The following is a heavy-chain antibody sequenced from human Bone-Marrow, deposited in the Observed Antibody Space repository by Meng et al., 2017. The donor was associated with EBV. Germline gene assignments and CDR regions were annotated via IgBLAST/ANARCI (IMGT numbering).Heavy chain of an antibody. V-gene: IGHV3-21*01. CDR2: ISSSSSYI. CDR3: ARDGYSSSSMDY. Sequence: EVQLVESGXXXXXPXXSXXLSCAASEFTFSSYSMNWVRQAPGKGLEWVSSISSSSSYIYYADSVKGRFTISRDNAKNSLYLQMNSLRAEDTAVYYCARDGYSSSSMDYWGQGTLVTVSS. D-gene: IGHD6-6*01. J-gene: IGHJ4*02. CDR1: EFTFSSYS.